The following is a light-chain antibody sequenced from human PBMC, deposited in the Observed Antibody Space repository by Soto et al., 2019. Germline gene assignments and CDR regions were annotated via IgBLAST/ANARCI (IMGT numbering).Light chain of an antibody. CDR2: SAS. CDR1: QSISTE. CDR3: QQGHNWPLT. V-gene: IGKV3-15*01. Sequence: EIAMTQSPATLSVSPGERATLSCRASQSISTELAWYQQIPGQPPRLLIYSASTRATGVPARLTGSGSGSEVTLTISGLQSEDFAIYYWQQGHNWPLTFGQGTRLEI. J-gene: IGKJ2*01.